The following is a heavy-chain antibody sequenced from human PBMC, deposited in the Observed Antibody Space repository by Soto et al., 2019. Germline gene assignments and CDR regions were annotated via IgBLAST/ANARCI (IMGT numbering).Heavy chain of an antibody. J-gene: IGHJ5*02. CDR3: ARGGDYDFWSGYSWFDP. D-gene: IGHD3-3*01. Sequence: GGSLRLSCAASGFTFSSYSMNWVRQAPGKGLEWVSSISSSSSYIYYADSMKGRFAISRDNAKNSLYLQMNSLRAEDTAVYYCARGGDYDFWSGYSWFDPWGQGTLVTVSS. CDR2: ISSSSSYI. CDR1: GFTFSSYS. V-gene: IGHV3-21*01.